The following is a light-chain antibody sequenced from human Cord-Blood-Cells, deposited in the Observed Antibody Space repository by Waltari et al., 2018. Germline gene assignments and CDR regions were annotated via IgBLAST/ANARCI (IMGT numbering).Light chain of an antibody. Sequence: DIQMTQSPSSLSASVGDRVPITCRASQSISSYLNWYQQKPGKAPKLLIYAASSLQSVVPSSFSGSGSGTDFTLTISSLQPEDFATYYCQQSYSTPWTFGQGTKVEIK. V-gene: IGKV1-39*01. CDR3: QQSYSTPWT. CDR1: QSISSY. CDR2: AAS. J-gene: IGKJ1*01.